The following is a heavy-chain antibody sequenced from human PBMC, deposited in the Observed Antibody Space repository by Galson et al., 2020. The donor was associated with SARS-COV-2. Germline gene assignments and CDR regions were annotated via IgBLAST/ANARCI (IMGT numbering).Heavy chain of an antibody. D-gene: IGHD6-19*01. CDR3: ARKRSRGAVATTVQD. CDR2: IHNGDST. J-gene: IGHJ1*01. V-gene: IGHV3-66*01. CDR1: GISASTNY. Sequence: GGSLSPSCAASGISASTNYMSWVRPAPGKRLGWVSIIHNGDSTYYADSVKGRFTITRDNIKNTLSLQMTSLRVEDTAVYYCARKRSRGAVATTVQDWGQGTLVTVSS.